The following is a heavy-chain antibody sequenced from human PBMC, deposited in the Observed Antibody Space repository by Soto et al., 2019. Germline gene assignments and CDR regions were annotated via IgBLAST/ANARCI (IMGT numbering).Heavy chain of an antibody. V-gene: IGHV3-23*01. CDR2: ISGSGGST. Sequence: PGGSLRLSCAASGFTFSSYAMSWVRQAPGKGLEWVSAISGSGGSTYYADSLKGRFTISRDNSKNTLYLQINSLRAEDTAVYYYAKEQGVVVIAISAFDIWGQGTMVTVAS. CDR3: AKEQGVVVIAISAFDI. J-gene: IGHJ3*02. CDR1: GFTFSSYA. D-gene: IGHD2-21*01.